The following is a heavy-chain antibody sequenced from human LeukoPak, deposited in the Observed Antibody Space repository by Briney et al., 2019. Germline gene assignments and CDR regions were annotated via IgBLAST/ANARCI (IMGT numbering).Heavy chain of an antibody. J-gene: IGHJ3*02. D-gene: IGHD2-15*01. CDR1: GFTFSSYA. CDR2: ISYGGSNK. CDR3: ARSLREVVVVVAADMVDAFDI. V-gene: IGHV3-30*04. Sequence: GRSLRLSCAASGFTFSSYAMHWVRQAPGKGLEWVAVISYGGSNKYYADSVKGRFTISRDNSKNTLYLQMNSLRAEDTAVYYCARSLREVVVVVAADMVDAFDIWGQGTMVTVSS.